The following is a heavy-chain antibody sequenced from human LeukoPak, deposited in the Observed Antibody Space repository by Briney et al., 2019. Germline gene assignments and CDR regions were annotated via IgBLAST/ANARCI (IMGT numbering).Heavy chain of an antibody. CDR1: GFTVSSNY. CDR3: AKDFTSNSLNWFDP. Sequence: PGGSLRLSCAASGFTVSSNYMSWVRQAPGKGLEWVSVIYSGGSTYYADSVKGRFTILRDNSKNTLYLQIDSLRAEDTALYYCAKDFTSNSLNWFDPWGQGTLVTVSS. CDR2: IYSGGST. D-gene: IGHD3-16*01. J-gene: IGHJ5*02. V-gene: IGHV3-53*01.